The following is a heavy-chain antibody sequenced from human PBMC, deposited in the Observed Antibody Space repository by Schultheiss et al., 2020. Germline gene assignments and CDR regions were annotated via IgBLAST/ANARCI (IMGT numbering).Heavy chain of an antibody. Sequence: ASVKVSCKASGYTFTSYDINWVRQAPGQGLEWMGIINPSGGSTSYAQKFQGRVTMTRDTSTSTVYMELSSLRSEDTAVYYCASPVGAARPSESGMDVWGQGTTVTVSS. CDR2: INPSGGST. CDR3: ASPVGAARPSESGMDV. D-gene: IGHD6-6*01. J-gene: IGHJ6*02. CDR1: GYTFTSYD. V-gene: IGHV1-46*01.